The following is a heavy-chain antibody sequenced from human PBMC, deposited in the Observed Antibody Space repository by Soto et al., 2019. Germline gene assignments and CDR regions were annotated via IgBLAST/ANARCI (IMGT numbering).Heavy chain of an antibody. J-gene: IGHJ4*02. V-gene: IGHV4-59*12. D-gene: IGHD5-12*01. CDR1: GGSISSYY. CDR2: IYYTGSS. CDR3: ARDLRGYSRYDYLDY. Sequence: SETLSLTCTVSGGSISSYYWSWIRQPPGKGLEWIGYIYYTGSSYYNPSLKSRVTISVDASKNQLSLRLASVTAADTAVYYCARDLRGYSRYDYLDYWGQGIPVTVSS.